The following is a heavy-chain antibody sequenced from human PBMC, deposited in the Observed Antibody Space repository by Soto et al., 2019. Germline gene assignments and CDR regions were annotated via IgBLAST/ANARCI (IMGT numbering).Heavy chain of an antibody. D-gene: IGHD3-3*01. CDR2: ISAYNGNT. CDR1: GYTFTSYG. J-gene: IGHJ4*02. CDR3: ARVGDFWSGYYHFDY. V-gene: IGHV1-18*01. Sequence: EASVKVSCKASGYTFTSYGISWVRQAPGQGLEWMGWISAYNGNTNYAQKLQGRVTMTTDTSTSTAYMELRSLRSDDTAVYYCARVGDFWSGYYHFDYWGQGTLVTVSS.